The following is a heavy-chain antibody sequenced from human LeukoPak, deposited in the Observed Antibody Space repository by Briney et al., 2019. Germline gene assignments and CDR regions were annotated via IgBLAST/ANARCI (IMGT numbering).Heavy chain of an antibody. V-gene: IGHV3-33*01. D-gene: IGHD1-26*01. CDR3: AGDREGPYNWFDP. CDR1: GFTFSSYG. Sequence: TGRSLRLSCAASGFTFSSYGMHWVRQAPGKGLEWVAVIWYDGSNKYYADSVKGRFTISRDNAKNTLYLQMNSLRAEDTAVYYCAGDREGPYNWFDPWGQGTLVTVSS. J-gene: IGHJ5*02. CDR2: IWYDGSNK.